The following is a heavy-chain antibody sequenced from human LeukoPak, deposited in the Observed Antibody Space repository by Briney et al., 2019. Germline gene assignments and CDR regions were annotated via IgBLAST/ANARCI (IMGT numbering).Heavy chain of an antibody. V-gene: IGHV4-59*01. D-gene: IGHD3-3*01. Sequence: SETLSLTCTVSGGSISTYYWSWIRQPPGKGLEWIGYIDYSGDTNYNPSLKSRVTISVDTSKNQFSLKLSSVTAADTAVYYCARDVWGRSGYDHWGQGTLVTVSS. CDR2: IDYSGDT. J-gene: IGHJ4*02. CDR1: GGSISTYY. CDR3: ARDVWGRSGYDH.